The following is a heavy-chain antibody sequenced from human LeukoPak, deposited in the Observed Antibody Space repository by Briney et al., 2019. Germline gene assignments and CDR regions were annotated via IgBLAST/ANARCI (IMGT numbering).Heavy chain of an antibody. D-gene: IGHD3-16*01. J-gene: IGHJ5*02. CDR1: GYTFTSYG. V-gene: IGHV1-18*01. Sequence: GASVKVSCKASGYTFTSYGISWVRQAPGQGLEWMGWISTYNADTDYAQKFQGRVTMTTETSTSTAYMELRSLRSDDTAVYYCARVGEPEGNWFDPWGQGTLVTVSS. CDR3: ARVGEPEGNWFDP. CDR2: ISTYNADT.